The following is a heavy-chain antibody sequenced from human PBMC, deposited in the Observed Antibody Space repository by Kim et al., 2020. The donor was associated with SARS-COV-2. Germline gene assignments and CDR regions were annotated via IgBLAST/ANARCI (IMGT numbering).Heavy chain of an antibody. CDR1: GFTFSSYA. J-gene: IGHJ4*02. D-gene: IGHD3-10*01. Sequence: GGSLRLSCAASGFTFSSYAMSWVRQAPGKGLEWVSAISGSGGSTYYADSVKGRFTISRDNSKNTLYLQMNSLRDEDTAVYYCAKDRTDYYYGSGSDVDYWGQGPLVTVSS. CDR2: ISGSGGST. CDR3: AKDRTDYYYGSGSDVDY. V-gene: IGHV3-23*01.